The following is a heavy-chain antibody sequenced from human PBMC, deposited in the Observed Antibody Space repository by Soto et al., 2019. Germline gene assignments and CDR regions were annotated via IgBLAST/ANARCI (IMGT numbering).Heavy chain of an antibody. CDR3: DKDQHRSGVTCCPSNSPDYGTDV. J-gene: IGHJ6*02. CDR1: GFTFSSYA. Sequence: GGSLRLSCAASGFTFSSYAMSWVRQAPGKGLEWVSAISGSGGSTYYADSVKGRFTISRDNSKNTLYLQMNSLRAEDAAVYYFDKDQHRSGVTCCPSNSPDYGTDVWAQGTTVTVSS. D-gene: IGHD2-15*01. V-gene: IGHV3-23*01. CDR2: ISGSGGST.